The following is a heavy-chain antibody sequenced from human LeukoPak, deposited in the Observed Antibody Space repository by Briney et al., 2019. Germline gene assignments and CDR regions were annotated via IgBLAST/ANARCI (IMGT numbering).Heavy chain of an antibody. V-gene: IGHV3-48*04. CDR1: GFTFSSYS. CDR3: ARVYSSGWYYVDY. D-gene: IGHD6-19*01. J-gene: IGHJ4*02. Sequence: GGSLRLSCAASGFTFSSYSMNWVRQAPGKGLEWVSYISSSSSTIYYADSVKGRFTISRDNAKNSLYLQMNSLRAEDTAVYYCARVYSSGWYYVDYWGQGTLVTVSS. CDR2: ISSSSSTI.